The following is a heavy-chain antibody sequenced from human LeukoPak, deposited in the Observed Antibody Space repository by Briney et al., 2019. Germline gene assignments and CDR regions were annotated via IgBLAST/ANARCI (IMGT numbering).Heavy chain of an antibody. D-gene: IGHD4-17*01. V-gene: IGHV3-30*18. CDR2: ISYDGRNK. Sequence: GGSLRLSCAAFGFTFGSYGMHWARQAPGKGLEWVAVISYDGRNKYYVDSVKGRFTISRDNSKNTLYLQMNSLRAEDTAVYYCAKDWHTVTSFDYWGQGTLVTVSS. CDR3: AKDWHTVTSFDY. CDR1: GFTFGSYG. J-gene: IGHJ4*02.